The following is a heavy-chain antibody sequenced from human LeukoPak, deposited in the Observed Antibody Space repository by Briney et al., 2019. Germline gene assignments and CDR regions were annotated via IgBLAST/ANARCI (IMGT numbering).Heavy chain of an antibody. CDR2: IYYSGST. Sequence: PSETLSLTCTVSGGSISSYYWTWIRQPPGKGLEWIGYIYYSGSTNYNPSLKSRVTISVDTSKNQFSLKLSSVTAADTAVYYCARAGASIAARYGDYYYYYMDVWGKGTTVTVSS. J-gene: IGHJ6*03. D-gene: IGHD6-6*01. V-gene: IGHV4-59*08. CDR3: ARAGASIAARYGDYYYYYMDV. CDR1: GGSISSYY.